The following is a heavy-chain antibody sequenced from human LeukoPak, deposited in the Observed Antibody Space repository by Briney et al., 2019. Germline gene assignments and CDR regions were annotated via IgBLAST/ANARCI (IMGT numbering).Heavy chain of an antibody. CDR1: GYTFTSYY. CDR3: AREYFYNYYMGV. Sequence: ASVKVSCKASGYTFTSYYMHWVRQAPGQGLEWMGIINPSGGSTTYAQKFQGRVTMTRDTSTSTVYMELSSLRSEDTAIYYCAREYFYNYYMGVWGKGTTVTISS. J-gene: IGHJ6*03. CDR2: INPSGGST. V-gene: IGHV1-46*01.